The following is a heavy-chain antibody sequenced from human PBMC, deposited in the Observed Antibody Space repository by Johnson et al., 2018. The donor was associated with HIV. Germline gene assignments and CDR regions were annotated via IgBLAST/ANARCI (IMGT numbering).Heavy chain of an antibody. CDR3: ARVGWATSDAFDI. V-gene: IGHV3-7*05. CDR2: IKQDGTEK. Sequence: RLVESGGGVVQPGRSVRLSCTASGFTFSNYGMHWVRQAPGKGLEWVANIKQDGTEKYYVDSVRGRFTISKDNAENSLYLQMNSLRAEDTALYYCARVGWATSDAFDIWGQGTMVTVSS. CDR1: GFTFSNYG. D-gene: IGHD6-19*01. J-gene: IGHJ3*02.